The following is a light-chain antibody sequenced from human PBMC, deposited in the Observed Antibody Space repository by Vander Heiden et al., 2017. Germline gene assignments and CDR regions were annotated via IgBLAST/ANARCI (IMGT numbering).Light chain of an antibody. V-gene: IGKV1-39*01. CDR1: QSISSY. CDR2: AAS. Sequence: DIQMTQSPSSLSASVGDRVTITCRASQSISSYLNWYQQKPGKAPKLLIYAASSLQSGVPSRFSGSGYGTDFTLTISSRQPEDLATYYCQQNDSTPSWTFGQGTKVEIK. CDR3: QQNDSTPSWT. J-gene: IGKJ1*01.